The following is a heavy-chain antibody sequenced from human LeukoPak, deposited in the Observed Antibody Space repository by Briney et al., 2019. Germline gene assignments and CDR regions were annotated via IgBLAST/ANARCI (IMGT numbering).Heavy chain of an antibody. D-gene: IGHD3-22*01. CDR3: AKDRDPYSSGTWDS. CDR1: GFTFNKYG. CDR2: RSDDGSAK. J-gene: IGHJ1*01. V-gene: IGHV3-30*18. Sequence: PGGSLRLSCIASGFTFNKYGMHWVRQAPGKGLECLAVRSDDGSAKHYADSVRGRFTISRDNSKNTLSLQMNSLRPEDTAMYFCAKDRDPYSSGTWDSWGQGTLVIVSS.